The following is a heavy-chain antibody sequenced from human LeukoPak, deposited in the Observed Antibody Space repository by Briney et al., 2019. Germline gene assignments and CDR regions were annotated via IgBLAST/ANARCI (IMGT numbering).Heavy chain of an antibody. V-gene: IGHV1-24*01. D-gene: IGHD1-7*01. Sequence: ASVKVSCKVSGYTLTELSMHWVRHAPGKGLEWMGGFDPEDGETIYAQKFQGRDTMTEDTSTDTAYMELSSLRSEDTAVYYCATAFKLELSYYYYGMDVWGQGTTVTVSS. CDR3: ATAFKLELSYYYYGMDV. CDR1: GYTLTELS. CDR2: FDPEDGET. J-gene: IGHJ6*02.